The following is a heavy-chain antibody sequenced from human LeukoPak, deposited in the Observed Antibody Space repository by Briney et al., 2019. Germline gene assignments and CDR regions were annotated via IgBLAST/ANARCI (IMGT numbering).Heavy chain of an antibody. Sequence: SVKVSCKASGGTFSSYAISWVRQAPGQGLEWMGGIIPIFGTANYAQKFQGRVTITTDESTSTAYMELSSLRSEDTAVYYCARDLGAIVGATTFAFDIWGQGAMVNVSS. V-gene: IGHV1-69*05. CDR2: IIPIFGTA. CDR1: GGTFSSYA. D-gene: IGHD1-26*01. J-gene: IGHJ3*02. CDR3: ARDLGAIVGATTFAFDI.